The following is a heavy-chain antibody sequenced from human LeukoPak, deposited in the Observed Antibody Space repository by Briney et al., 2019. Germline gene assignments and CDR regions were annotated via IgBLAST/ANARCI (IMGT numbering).Heavy chain of an antibody. CDR3: ARVRESGNSYDYVDYYFYYGMDV. J-gene: IGHJ6*02. V-gene: IGHV1-2*06. Sequence: ASAKVSCKASGYTFTGYYIHWVRQAPGQGLEWMGRINPNSGGTNYAQKFQGRVTMTRDTSISTAYMELSRLRSDDTAVYYCARVRESGNSYDYVDYYFYYGMDVWGQGTTVTVSS. CDR1: GYTFTGYY. D-gene: IGHD5-18*01. CDR2: INPNSGGT.